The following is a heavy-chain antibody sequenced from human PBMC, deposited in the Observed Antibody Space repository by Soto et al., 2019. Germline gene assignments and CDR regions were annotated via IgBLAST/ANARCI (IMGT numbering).Heavy chain of an antibody. D-gene: IGHD3-10*01. CDR2: IGFAGDT. CDR1: GFICSNFD. CDR3: VRGLPGGFDP. Sequence: GALRLSCGASGFICSNFDMHWVRQTTEKGLEWVSGIGFAGDTNYSGSVKGRFTISRENAKNSLFLQMNSLRVGDTAVYYCVRGLPGGFDPWGQGTLVTVSS. V-gene: IGHV3-13*01. J-gene: IGHJ5*02.